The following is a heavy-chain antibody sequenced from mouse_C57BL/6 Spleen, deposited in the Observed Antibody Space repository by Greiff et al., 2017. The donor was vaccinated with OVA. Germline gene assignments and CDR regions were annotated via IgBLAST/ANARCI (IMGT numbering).Heavy chain of an antibody. CDR3: ARRRNWHFDY. CDR2: ISNGGGST. V-gene: IGHV5-12*01. Sequence: EVKVVESGGGLVQPGGSLKLSCAASGFTFSDYYMYWVRQTPEKRLEWVAYISNGGGSTYYPDTVKGRFTISRDNAKNTLYLQMSRLKSEDTAMYYCARRRNWHFDYWGQGTTLTVSS. J-gene: IGHJ2*01. D-gene: IGHD4-1*01. CDR1: GFTFSDYY.